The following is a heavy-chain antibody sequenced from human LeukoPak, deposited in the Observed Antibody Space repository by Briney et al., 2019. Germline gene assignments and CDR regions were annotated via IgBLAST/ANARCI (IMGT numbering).Heavy chain of an antibody. CDR2: ITDGADT. D-gene: IGHD1-1*01. CDR1: GFTFSSYE. CDR3: AKVDYWSPENYLDS. V-gene: IGHV3-23*01. J-gene: IGHJ4*02. Sequence: GGSLRLSCAASGFTFSSYEMNWVRQAPGKGLESVSVITDGADTYYADSVKGRFTISRDNSQNTVHLQMDNLRADDTAVYYCAKVDYWSPENYLDSWGQGTLVTVSS.